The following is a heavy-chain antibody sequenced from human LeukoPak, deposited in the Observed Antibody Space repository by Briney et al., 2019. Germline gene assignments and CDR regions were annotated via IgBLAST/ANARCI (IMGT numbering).Heavy chain of an antibody. Sequence: ASVKVSCKVSGYTLTELSMHWVRQAPGKGLEWMGGFDPEDGETIYAQKFQGRVTMPEDTSTDTAYMELSSLRSEDTAVYYCATGGTLEWLLEVPTFDYWGQGTLVTVSS. V-gene: IGHV1-24*01. CDR1: GYTLTELS. CDR3: ATGGTLEWLLEVPTFDY. D-gene: IGHD3-3*01. J-gene: IGHJ4*02. CDR2: FDPEDGET.